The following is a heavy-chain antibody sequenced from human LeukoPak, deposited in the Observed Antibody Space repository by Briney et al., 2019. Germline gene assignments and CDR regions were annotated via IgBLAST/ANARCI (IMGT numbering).Heavy chain of an antibody. CDR3: ARDGVYGLLWFGEPHTPSLFDY. Sequence: GASVKVSCKASGYTFTSYGISWVRQAPGQGLEWMGWISAYNGNTNYAQKLQGRVTMTTDTSTSTAYMELRSLRSDDTAVYYCARDGVYGLLWFGEPHTPSLFDYWGQGTLVTVSS. CDR2: ISAYNGNT. CDR1: GYTFTSYG. V-gene: IGHV1-18*01. J-gene: IGHJ4*02. D-gene: IGHD3-10*01.